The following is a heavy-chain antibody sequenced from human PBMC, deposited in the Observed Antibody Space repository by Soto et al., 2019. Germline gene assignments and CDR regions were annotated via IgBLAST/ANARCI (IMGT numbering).Heavy chain of an antibody. V-gene: IGHV4-31*03. CDR2: IYYSGST. D-gene: IGHD3-3*01. CDR3: ARVGTIFGVVNPGRDI. CDR1: GGSISSGGYY. Sequence: SETLSLTCTVSGGSISSGGYYWSWIRQHPGKGLEWIGYIYYSGSTYYNPSLKSRVTISVDTSKNQFSLKLSSVTAADTAVYYCARVGTIFGVVNPGRDIWGQGTMVT. J-gene: IGHJ3*02.